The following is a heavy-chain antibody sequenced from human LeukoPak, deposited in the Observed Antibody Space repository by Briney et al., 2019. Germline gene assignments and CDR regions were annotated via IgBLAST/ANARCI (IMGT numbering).Heavy chain of an antibody. CDR3: ARDLSLVSSSPRPVAY. V-gene: IGHV1-18*01. J-gene: IGHJ4*02. Sequence: ASVKVSCKASGYTFTSYGISWVRQAPGQGLEWMGWISAYNGNTNYAQKLQGRVTMTTDTSTSTAYMELRSLRSDDTAVYYFARDLSLVSSSPRPVAYWGQGPRVPVS. D-gene: IGHD6-6*01. CDR1: GYTFTSYG. CDR2: ISAYNGNT.